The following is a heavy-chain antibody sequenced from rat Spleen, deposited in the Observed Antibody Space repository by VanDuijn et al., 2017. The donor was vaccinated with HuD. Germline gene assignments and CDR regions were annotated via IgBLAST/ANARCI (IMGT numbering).Heavy chain of an antibody. V-gene: IGHV5-31*01. CDR3: TRAMYTTDYYYAKGYYVMDA. Sequence: EVQLVESGGGLVHPGRSLKLSCVTSGFTFNNYWMTWIRQVPGKGLEWVASITNASGRTYYPDSVKGRFTVSRDTAQNILYLQMNSLRSEETATYYCTRAMYTTDYYYAKGYYVMDAWGQGASVTVSS. CDR1: GFTFNNYW. D-gene: IGHD1-6*01. CDR2: ITNASGRT. J-gene: IGHJ4*01.